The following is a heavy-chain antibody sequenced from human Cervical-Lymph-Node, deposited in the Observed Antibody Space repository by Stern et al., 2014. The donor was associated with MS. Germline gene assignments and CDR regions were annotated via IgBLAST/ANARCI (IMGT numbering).Heavy chain of an antibody. CDR3: GCGVDS. D-gene: IGHD3-10*01. CDR1: GFTFSTYA. CDR2: IPSDGSRK. Sequence: QVQLVESGGGLVQPWRSLRLSCAASGFTFSTYAMHWVRQAPGKGLECVADIPSDGSRKWYIDSVKGRFTISRDNSNNTVYLQMSSLRPDDTAVYYCGCGVDSWGQGTLVTVSS. J-gene: IGHJ5*01. V-gene: IGHV3-30*03.